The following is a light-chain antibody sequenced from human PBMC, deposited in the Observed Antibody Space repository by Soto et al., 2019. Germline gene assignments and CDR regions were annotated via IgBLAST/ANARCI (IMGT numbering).Light chain of an antibody. CDR2: GAS. J-gene: IGKJ2*01. Sequence: EIVLTQSPGTLSLSPGERATLSCRASQSLSSSYLAWYQQKPGQAPRLLIYGASSRATGIPDRFSGSRSGTGFTLTISRLEPEAFAVYYCQQYGGSPPYTFGQGTKVEIK. CDR1: QSLSSSY. CDR3: QQYGGSPPYT. V-gene: IGKV3-20*01.